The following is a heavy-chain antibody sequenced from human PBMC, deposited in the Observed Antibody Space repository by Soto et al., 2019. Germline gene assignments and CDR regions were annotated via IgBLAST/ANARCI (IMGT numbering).Heavy chain of an antibody. D-gene: IGHD2-15*01. CDR1: GGSISSSSYY. V-gene: IGHV4-39*01. CDR3: ARVWLLRGRYMDV. Sequence: PSETLSLTCTVSGGSISSSSYYWGWIRQPPGKGLEWIGSIYYSGSTYYNPSLKSRVTISVDTSKNQFSLKLSSVTAADTAVYYCARVWLLRGRYMDVWGKGTTVTVSS. J-gene: IGHJ6*03. CDR2: IYYSGST.